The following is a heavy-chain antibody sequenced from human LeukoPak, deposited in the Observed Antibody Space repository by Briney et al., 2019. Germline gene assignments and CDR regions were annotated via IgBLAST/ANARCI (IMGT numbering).Heavy chain of an antibody. CDR1: GGSIRSSTYY. V-gene: IGHV4-39*07. J-gene: IGHJ2*01. CDR2: IFYSGST. Sequence: SETLSLTCTVSGGSIRSSTYYWAWIRQPPGKGLEWIGSIFYSGSTYYNPSLKSRLTISVDTSNNHFSLKLSSVTAADTAVYYCASSNIAARDWYFDLWGRGTLVTVSS. D-gene: IGHD6-6*01. CDR3: ASSNIAARDWYFDL.